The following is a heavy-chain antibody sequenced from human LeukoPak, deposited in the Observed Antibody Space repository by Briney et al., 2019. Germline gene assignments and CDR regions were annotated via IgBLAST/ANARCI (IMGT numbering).Heavy chain of an antibody. Sequence: SETLSLTCAVSGFSISSGYYWGWIRQPPGKGLEWIGSIYHNGSTYYNPSLKSRVTISVDTSKNQFSLKLTSVTAADTAVYYCVRGSYCSGGSCYADLDYWGQGTLVTVSS. CDR2: IYHNGST. D-gene: IGHD2-15*01. V-gene: IGHV4-38-2*01. CDR3: VRGSYCSGGSCYADLDY. J-gene: IGHJ4*02. CDR1: GFSISSGYY.